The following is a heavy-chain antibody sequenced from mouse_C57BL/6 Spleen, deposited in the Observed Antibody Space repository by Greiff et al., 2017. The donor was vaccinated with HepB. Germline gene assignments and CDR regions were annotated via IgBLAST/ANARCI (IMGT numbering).Heavy chain of an antibody. CDR2: IYPSDSET. CDR1: GYTFTSYW. J-gene: IGHJ1*03. V-gene: IGHV1-61*01. D-gene: IGHD1-1*01. CDR3: ARGFITTDWYFDV. Sequence: VQLQQPGAELVRPGSSVKLSCKASGYTFTSYWMDWVKQRPGQGLEWIGNIYPSDSETHYNQKFKDKATLTVDKSSSTAYMQLSSLTSEDSAVYYCARGFITTDWYFDVWGTGTTVTVSS.